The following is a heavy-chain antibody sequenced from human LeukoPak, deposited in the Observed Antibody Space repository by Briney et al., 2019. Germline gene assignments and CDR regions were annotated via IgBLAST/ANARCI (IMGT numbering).Heavy chain of an antibody. D-gene: IGHD3-3*01. CDR1: GGSISSGDYY. Sequence: PSETLSLTCTVSGGSISSGDYYWSWIRQPPGKGLEWIGYIYYGGSTYYNPSLKSRVTISVDTSKNQFSLKLSSVTAADTAVYYCARDHSDFWSGYYTDHRAFDIWGQGTMVTVSS. V-gene: IGHV4-30-4*08. CDR3: ARDHSDFWSGYYTDHRAFDI. CDR2: IYYGGST. J-gene: IGHJ3*02.